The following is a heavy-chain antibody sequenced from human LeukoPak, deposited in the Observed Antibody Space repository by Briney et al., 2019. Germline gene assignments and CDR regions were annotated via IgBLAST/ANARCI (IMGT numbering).Heavy chain of an antibody. V-gene: IGHV4-34*01. Sequence: SETLSLTCAVYGGSFSGYYWSRIRQPPGKGLEWIGEINHSGSTDYNPSLKSRVTISVDTSKNQLSLNLSSVTAADTAVYYCARVLKGSGYIDYWGQGTLVTVSS. CDR2: INHSGST. J-gene: IGHJ4*02. D-gene: IGHD3-10*01. CDR3: ARVLKGSGYIDY. CDR1: GGSFSGYY.